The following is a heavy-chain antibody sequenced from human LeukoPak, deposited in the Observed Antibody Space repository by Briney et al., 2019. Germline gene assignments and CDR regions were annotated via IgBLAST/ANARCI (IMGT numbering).Heavy chain of an antibody. V-gene: IGHV4-59*01. D-gene: IGHD3-22*01. J-gene: IGHJ4*02. CDR1: GGSISNYY. CDR3: ARALGYYDY. CDR2: IYYSGST. Sequence: SETLSLTCTVSGGSISNYYWSWIRQPPGKGLECIGYIYYSGSTNYNPSHKSRVTIPLDTSKNQFSLKLTSVTAADTALYYCARALGYYDYWGQGTLVTVSS.